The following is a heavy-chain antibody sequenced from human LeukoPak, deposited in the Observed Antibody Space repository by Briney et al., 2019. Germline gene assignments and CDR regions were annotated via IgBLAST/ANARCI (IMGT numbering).Heavy chain of an antibody. J-gene: IGHJ4*02. CDR1: GGSISSYY. D-gene: IGHD3-10*01. CDR2: IYTSGSS. Sequence: SETLSLTCTVSGGSISSYYWSWIRQPAGKGLEWIGHIYTSGSSNYSPSLKSRVTILVDTSKNQFSLKLTSVTAADTAVYYCTKGRGIWGQGTLVTVSS. CDR3: TKGRGI. V-gene: IGHV4-4*07.